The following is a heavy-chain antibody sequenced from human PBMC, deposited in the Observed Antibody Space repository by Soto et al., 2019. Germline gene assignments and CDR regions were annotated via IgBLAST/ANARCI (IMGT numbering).Heavy chain of an antibody. Sequence: GGSLRLSCAASGFTVSSNYMSWVRQAPGKGLEWVSVIYSGGSTYYADSVKGRFTISRDNSKNTLYLQMNSLRAEDTAVYYCARDRRYYYDSSGYYYYYGMDVWGQGTTVTVSS. CDR2: IYSGGST. CDR1: GFTVSSNY. CDR3: ARDRRYYYDSSGYYYYYGMDV. V-gene: IGHV3-53*01. D-gene: IGHD3-22*01. J-gene: IGHJ6*02.